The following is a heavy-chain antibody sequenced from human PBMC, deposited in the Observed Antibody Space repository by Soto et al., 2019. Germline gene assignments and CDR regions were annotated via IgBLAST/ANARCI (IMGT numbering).Heavy chain of an antibody. CDR1: GGSIISSSYY. V-gene: IGHV4-39*01. Sequence: QLQLQESGPGLVRPSETLSLTCTVSGGSIISSSYYWGWIRQPPGKGLEWIGSFYYSGSTYYNPSLESRVTISVDTSQKQLSLQLTSVTVADTAVYYCARHEGDSEFWSGYSHFDLWGRGTLVTVSS. D-gene: IGHD3-3*01. CDR2: FYYSGST. J-gene: IGHJ2*01. CDR3: ARHEGDSEFWSGYSHFDL.